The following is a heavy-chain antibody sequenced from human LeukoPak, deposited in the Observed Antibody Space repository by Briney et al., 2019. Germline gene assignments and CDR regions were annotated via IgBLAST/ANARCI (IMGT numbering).Heavy chain of an antibody. V-gene: IGHV3-7*01. D-gene: IGHD2-2*02. CDR3: ARYTEYYFDY. CDR2: IKRDGSEV. CDR1: GFTFSTYW. J-gene: IGHJ4*02. Sequence: GGSLRLSCAASGFTFSTYWMTWVRQAPGKGLEWVANIKRDGSEVYYANSVKGHFTISRDNAKNSLYLQMNSLRAEDTAVYYCARYTEYYFDYWGQGTLVTVSS.